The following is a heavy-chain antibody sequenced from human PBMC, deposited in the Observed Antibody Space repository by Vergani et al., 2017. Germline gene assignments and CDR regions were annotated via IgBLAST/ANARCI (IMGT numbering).Heavy chain of an antibody. CDR3: AKDLQAGYYYYYMDV. J-gene: IGHJ6*03. Sequence: QVQLVESGGGVVQPGRSLRLSCAASGFTFSSYGMHWVRQAPGKGLEWVAVISYDGSNKYYADSVKGRFTISRDNFKNTLYLQMNSLRAEDTAVYYCAKDLQAGYYYYYMDVWGKGTTVTVSS. CDR1: GFTFSSYG. D-gene: IGHD6-19*01. CDR2: ISYDGSNK. V-gene: IGHV3-30*18.